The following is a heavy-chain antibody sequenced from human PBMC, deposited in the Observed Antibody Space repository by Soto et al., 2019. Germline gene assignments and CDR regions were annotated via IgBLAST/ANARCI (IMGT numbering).Heavy chain of an antibody. Sequence: SETLSLTCTVSGGSISSSSYHWGCIRQPPGKGPERLGRVYYRGNTYYNPSLKSRFTTSADTTKNQFSLTLYSVTAADTPPHSCARHRDPSSRCRLPDCWGQVTRVAVSS. D-gene: IGHD6-13*01. CDR1: GGSISSSSYH. CDR3: ARHRDPSSRCRLPDC. CDR2: VYYRGNT. J-gene: IGHJ4*02. V-gene: IGHV4-39*01.